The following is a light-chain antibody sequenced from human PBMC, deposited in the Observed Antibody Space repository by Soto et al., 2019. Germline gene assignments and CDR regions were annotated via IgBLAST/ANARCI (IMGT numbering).Light chain of an antibody. CDR2: EVR. CDR3: TSYTPTGALV. CDR1: NTDVGGYNY. Sequence: QSALTQPASVSGSPGQSITVSCTGTNTDVGGYNYVSWYQHRPGKAPRLMIYEVRNRLSGVSNRCSGSKSGNTASLTISGLQSEDEADYYCTSYTPTGALVFGSGTKVTVL. V-gene: IGLV2-14*01. J-gene: IGLJ6*01.